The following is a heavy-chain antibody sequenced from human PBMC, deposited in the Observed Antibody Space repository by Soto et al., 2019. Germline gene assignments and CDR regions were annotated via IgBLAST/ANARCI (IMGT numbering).Heavy chain of an antibody. CDR3: AKDASGDFDRGYFDL. CDR2: ISWSSVNI. D-gene: IGHD1-26*01. CDR1: GFNFDDYA. V-gene: IGHV3-9*01. J-gene: IGHJ2*01. Sequence: QLVESGGGLVQPGRSLRLSCTASGFNFDDYAMHWVRQAPGKGLEWVSGISWSSVNIGYAGSVKGRFTISRDNSENSLFLQIDSPRTDDTALYFCAKDASGDFDRGYFDLWGRGTLVTVSS.